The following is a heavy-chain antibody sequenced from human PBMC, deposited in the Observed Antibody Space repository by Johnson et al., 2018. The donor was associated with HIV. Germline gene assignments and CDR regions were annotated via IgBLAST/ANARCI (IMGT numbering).Heavy chain of an antibody. D-gene: IGHD4-23*01. CDR3: AKDYHDDYGGNYHDAFDI. CDR2: ISGSGRST. J-gene: IGHJ3*02. Sequence: VHLVESGGGLVQPGGSLRLSCAASGFTFSNYAMSWVRQAPGRGLEWVSSISGSGRSTYYADYVKGRFTISRDNSKNTLYLQMNSLRVEDTAVYYCAKDYHDDYGGNYHDAFDIWGQG. V-gene: IGHV3-23*04. CDR1: GFTFSNYA.